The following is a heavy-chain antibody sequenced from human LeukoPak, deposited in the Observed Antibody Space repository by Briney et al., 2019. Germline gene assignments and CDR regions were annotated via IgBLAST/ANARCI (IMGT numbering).Heavy chain of an antibody. CDR1: GDSISSSSYF. J-gene: IGHJ4*02. V-gene: IGHV4-39*07. D-gene: IGHD3-9*01. CDR2: ISYGGDN. CDR3: ARGGSDYDILTGYYFRGTKLGGEFDY. Sequence: SETLSLTCTVSGDSISSSSYFWGWLRPSPGRGLEWIGSISYGGDNYYNPSLKSRVTISVDTSKNQFSLKLSSVTAADTAVYYCARGGSDYDILTGYYFRGTKLGGEFDYWGQGTLVTVSS.